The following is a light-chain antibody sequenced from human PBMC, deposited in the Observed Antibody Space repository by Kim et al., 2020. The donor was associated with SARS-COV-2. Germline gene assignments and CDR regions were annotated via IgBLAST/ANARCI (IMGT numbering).Light chain of an antibody. CDR3: QAWDRSTGV. CDR2: HDR. Sequence: VSPGQTNSMTCSGDGVGDDYDSWYHQKADHSPVLVIYHDRKRASGDPECFSSSDSGNTATLTISGTQSMDEAHYYCQAWDRSTGVFGTGTKVTVL. CDR1: GVGDDY. V-gene: IGLV3-1*01. J-gene: IGLJ1*01.